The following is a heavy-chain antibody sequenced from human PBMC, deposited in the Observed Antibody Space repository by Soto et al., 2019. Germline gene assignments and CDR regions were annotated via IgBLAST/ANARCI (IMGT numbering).Heavy chain of an antibody. D-gene: IGHD3-22*01. CDR3: ARVRQYYYDSSGYYNWFDP. Sequence: SETLSLTCTVSGGSISSYYWSWIRQPPGKGLEWIGYIYYSGSTNYNPSLKSRVTISVDTSKNQFSLKLSSVTAADTAVYYCARVRQYYYDSSGYYNWFDPWGQGTLVTGLL. V-gene: IGHV4-59*01. CDR1: GGSISSYY. CDR2: IYYSGST. J-gene: IGHJ5*02.